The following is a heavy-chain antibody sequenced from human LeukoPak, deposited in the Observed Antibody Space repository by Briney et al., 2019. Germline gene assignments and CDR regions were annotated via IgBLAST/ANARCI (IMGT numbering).Heavy chain of an antibody. D-gene: IGHD4-17*01. CDR1: GRTFNNSA. V-gene: IGHV1-69*05. CDR2: IMPLFGTA. Sequence: ASVKVSCKTSGRTFNNSAISWVRQAPGQGLEWLGGIMPLFGTAGYAQKFQGRVTITKDESTRTVYLELTSLTSDDTAVYYCARDVHGDYGSGWFDPWGQGTLVSVSS. J-gene: IGHJ5*02. CDR3: ARDVHGDYGSGWFDP.